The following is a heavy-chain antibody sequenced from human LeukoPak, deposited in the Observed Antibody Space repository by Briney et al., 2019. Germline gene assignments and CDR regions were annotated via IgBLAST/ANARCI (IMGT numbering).Heavy chain of an antibody. Sequence: GGSLRLSCAASGFTVSSNYMSWVRQAPGKGLEWVSVIYSGGSTYYADSVKGRFTISRDNSKNTQYLQMNSLRAEDTAVYYCAGITIFGVAPPDVWGKGTTVTVSS. J-gene: IGHJ6*04. CDR2: IYSGGST. CDR1: GFTVSSNY. V-gene: IGHV3-66*02. CDR3: AGITIFGVAPPDV. D-gene: IGHD3-3*01.